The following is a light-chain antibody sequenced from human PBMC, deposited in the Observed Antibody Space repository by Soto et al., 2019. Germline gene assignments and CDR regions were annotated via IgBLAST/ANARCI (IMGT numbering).Light chain of an antibody. Sequence: DIQMTQPPSSLSASIGDRVTIICRASQSISRYSNWYQQKPGKAPKLLIYAASTLQSGVPSRFSGSGSGTDFTLTISSLQPEDFATYYCQQSYSIPLTFGGGTKVDI. V-gene: IGKV1-39*01. CDR1: QSISRY. CDR3: QQSYSIPLT. CDR2: AAS. J-gene: IGKJ4*01.